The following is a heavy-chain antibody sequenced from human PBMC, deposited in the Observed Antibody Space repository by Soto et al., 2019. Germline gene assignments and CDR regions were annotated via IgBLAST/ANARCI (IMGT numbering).Heavy chain of an antibody. V-gene: IGHV3-33*01. CDR3: ARDSHVGRGWQLTDDY. J-gene: IGHJ4*02. CDR1: GFTFSSYG. Sequence: PGGSLRLFCAASGFTFSSYGMHWVRQAPGKGLEWVAVIWYDGSNKYYAESVKGRFTISRDKSKNTLYLQMNNLRAEDTAVYYCARDSHVGRGWQLTDDYWCQGTLVTVSS. D-gene: IGHD6-19*01. CDR2: IWYDGSNK.